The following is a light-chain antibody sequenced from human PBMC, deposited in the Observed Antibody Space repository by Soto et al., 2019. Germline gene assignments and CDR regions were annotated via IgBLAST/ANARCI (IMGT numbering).Light chain of an antibody. CDR3: QSYDSSLNGVV. CDR2: GNS. Sequence: QSALTQPPSVSGAPGQRVTISCTGSSSNIGAGYDVHWYQQLPGTAPKVLIYGNSNRPSGVPDRFSGSKSGTSASLAITGLQAEEEADYYCQSYDSSLNGVVFGGGTKVTVL. J-gene: IGLJ2*01. CDR1: SSNIGAGYD. V-gene: IGLV1-40*01.